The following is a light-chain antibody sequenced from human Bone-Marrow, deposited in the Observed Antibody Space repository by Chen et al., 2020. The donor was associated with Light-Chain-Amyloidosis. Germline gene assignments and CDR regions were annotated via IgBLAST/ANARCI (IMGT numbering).Light chain of an antibody. V-gene: IGLV1-47*01. CDR2: RNN. J-gene: IGLJ1*01. CDR3: AAWDGSLSGYV. Sequence: QSVLTQPPPVSATPGQSVTFSFSGASCHIGINYVYWYQHLTGAAPNLLIHRNNQWPSGIPDRFSASKSGTSAFLAISGLRSEDEADYYCAAWDGSLSGYVFGTGTKVIVL. CDR1: SCHIGINY.